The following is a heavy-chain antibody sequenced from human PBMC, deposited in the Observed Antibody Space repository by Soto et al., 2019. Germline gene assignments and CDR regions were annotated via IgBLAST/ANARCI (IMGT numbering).Heavy chain of an antibody. CDR2: ISYDSTKT. V-gene: IGHV3-30*03. CDR3: ARTRSAWSDFHYNSFDV. CDR1: GFTFNSYG. Sequence: QVQLVESGGGVVQPGRSLRLSCAASGFTFNSYGMHWVRQGPGNGLEWVAFISYDSTKTYYADSVKGRFTISRDNSNSALYVQMNSLTGEDTAVYYCARTRSAWSDFHYNSFDVCGQGTTVTVSS. J-gene: IGHJ6*02. D-gene: IGHD1-1*01.